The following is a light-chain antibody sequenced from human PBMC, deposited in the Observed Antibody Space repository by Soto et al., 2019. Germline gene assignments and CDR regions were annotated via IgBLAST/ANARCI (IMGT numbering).Light chain of an antibody. Sequence: DIVMTQSPGTLSLSPGERATLSCRTSLSVSVYLDWYQQKPGQAPRLLIYGASNRATGIPDRFSGSGSGTDFTLTISRLEPEDFAVYYCQQYGSSGTFGQGTKVDIK. CDR1: LSVSVY. J-gene: IGKJ1*01. V-gene: IGKV3-20*01. CDR3: QQYGSSGT. CDR2: GAS.